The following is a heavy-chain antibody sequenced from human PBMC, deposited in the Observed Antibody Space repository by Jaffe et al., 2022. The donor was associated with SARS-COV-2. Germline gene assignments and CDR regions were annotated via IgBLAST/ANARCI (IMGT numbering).Heavy chain of an antibody. D-gene: IGHD3-3*01. J-gene: IGHJ6*02. CDR1: GGSLSDYY. CDR3: AKGVVIPRRYYFYYGMDV. Sequence: QVQLQQWGAGLLKPSETLSLTCAVFGGSLSDYYWSWIRQSPGQGLECIGEINQSGSTTYNPSLTSRVTISVDTSKNQFSLKLSSVTAADTAVYYCAKGVVIPRRYYFYYGMDVWGQGTTVTVSS. V-gene: IGHV4-34*01. CDR2: INQSGST.